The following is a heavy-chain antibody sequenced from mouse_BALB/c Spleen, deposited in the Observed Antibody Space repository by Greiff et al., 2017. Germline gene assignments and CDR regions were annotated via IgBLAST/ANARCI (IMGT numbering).Heavy chain of an antibody. J-gene: IGHJ4*01. V-gene: IGHV2-6-2*01. CDR1: GFSLTSYG. D-gene: IGHD5-5*01. CDR2: IWSDGST. Sequence: VNVVESGPDLVAPSQSLSITCTVSGFSLTSYGVHWVRQPPGKGLEWLVVIWSDGSTTYNSALKSRLSISKDNSKSQVFLKMNSLQTDDTAMYYCARQRAFNYLAMDYWGQGTSVTVSS. CDR3: ARQRAFNYLAMDY.